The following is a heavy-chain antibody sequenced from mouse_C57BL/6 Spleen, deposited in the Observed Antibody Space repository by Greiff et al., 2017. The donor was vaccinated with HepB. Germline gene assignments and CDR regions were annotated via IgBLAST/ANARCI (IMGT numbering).Heavy chain of an antibody. CDR3: ARSGDWDGYAMDY. CDR1: GYTFTSYW. V-gene: IGHV1-64*01. CDR2: IHPNSGST. Sequence: VQLQQPGAELVKPGASVKLSCKASGYTFTSYWMHWVKQRPGQGLEWIGMIHPNSGSTNYNEKFKSKATLTVDKSSSTAYMQLSSLTSEDSAVYYCARSGDWDGYAMDYWGQGTSVTVSS. D-gene: IGHD4-1*01. J-gene: IGHJ4*01.